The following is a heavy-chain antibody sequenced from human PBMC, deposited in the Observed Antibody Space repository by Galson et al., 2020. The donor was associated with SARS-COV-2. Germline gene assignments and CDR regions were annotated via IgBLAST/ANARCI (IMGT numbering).Heavy chain of an antibody. V-gene: IGHV3-53*01. J-gene: IGHJ6*02. CDR2: LYSGGTP. D-gene: IGHD6-19*01. CDR3: ARDPYSGGWTNYYYFAMDV. CDR1: GFTVTNTY. Sequence: GESLKISCVVSGFTVTNTYMSWVRQAPGRGLEWVALLYSGGTPSYTDSVKGRFTISRDNSRNTLFLQMNNLRADDTAVYYCARDPYSGGWTNYYYFAMDVWGRGTTVTVSS.